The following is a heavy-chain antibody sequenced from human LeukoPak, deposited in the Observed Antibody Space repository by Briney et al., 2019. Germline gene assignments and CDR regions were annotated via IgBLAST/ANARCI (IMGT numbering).Heavy chain of an antibody. D-gene: IGHD2-21*02. CDR2: MNPNSGNT. CDR1: GYTFTSYD. V-gene: IGHV1-8*01. Sequence: GASVKVSCKASGYTFTSYDINWVRQATGQGLEWMGWMNPNSGNTGYAQKFQGRVTMTRNTSISTAYMELSSVRSEDTAVYYCARVVFRVVTAIPDYWGQGTLVTVSS. J-gene: IGHJ4*02. CDR3: ARVVFRVVTAIPDY.